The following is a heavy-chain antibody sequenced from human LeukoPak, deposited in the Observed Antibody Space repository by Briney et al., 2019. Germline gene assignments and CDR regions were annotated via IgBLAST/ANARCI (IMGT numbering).Heavy chain of an antibody. D-gene: IGHD2-15*01. CDR2: IYYNGST. V-gene: IGHV4-39*01. J-gene: IGHJ6*02. CDR1: GGSISSSSYS. Sequence: SETPSLTCTVSGGSISSSSYSWVWIRQPPGKGLEWIGNIYYNGSTYYNPSLKSRVTISADSSKNQFSLKLSSVTAADTAGYYCAGHMEGSLFYYGMEVWGQGTPVTVSS. CDR3: AGHMEGSLFYYGMEV.